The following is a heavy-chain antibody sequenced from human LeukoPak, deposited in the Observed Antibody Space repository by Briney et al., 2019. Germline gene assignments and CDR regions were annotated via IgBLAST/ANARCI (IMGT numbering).Heavy chain of an antibody. CDR1: GFTFSSYG. V-gene: IGHV3-30*18. CDR2: ISYDGSNK. CDR3: AKEVQVERRKDGFDI. J-gene: IGHJ3*02. Sequence: PGRSLRLSCAASGFTFSSYGMRWVRQAPGKGLEWVAVISYDGSNKYYADSVKGRFTISRDNSKNTLYLQMNSLRAEDTAVYYCAKEVQVERRKDGFDIWGQGTMVTVSS. D-gene: IGHD1-1*01.